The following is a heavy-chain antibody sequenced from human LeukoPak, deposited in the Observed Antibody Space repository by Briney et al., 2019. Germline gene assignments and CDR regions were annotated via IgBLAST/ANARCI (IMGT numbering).Heavy chain of an antibody. D-gene: IGHD2-21*01. CDR2: IYSGGST. CDR1: GFTLSSNY. Sequence: GGSLRLSCAASGFTLSSNYMSWVRPAPRKGLEWVSGIYSGGSTYYTDSLKGRFTISRDNSKDTLYLQMISLGAEDAAVYYCARYWGFLGFDIWGQGTMVTVSS. CDR3: ARYWGFLGFDI. J-gene: IGHJ3*02. V-gene: IGHV3-66*02.